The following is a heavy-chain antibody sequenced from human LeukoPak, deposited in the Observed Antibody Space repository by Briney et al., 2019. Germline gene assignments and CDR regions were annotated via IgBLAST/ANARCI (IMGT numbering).Heavy chain of an antibody. J-gene: IGHJ4*02. Sequence: PGGSLRLSCAASGFTFSSYAMHWVRQAPGKGLEYVSAISNDRHSTYYANSVKGRFTISRDNSKKTLNLQMGTLRAEDMAVYYCARVNRFCSGGSCYYIDYWGQGTLVTVSS. CDR1: GFTFSSYA. CDR3: ARVNRFCSGGSCYYIDY. V-gene: IGHV3-64*01. CDR2: ISNDRHST. D-gene: IGHD2-15*01.